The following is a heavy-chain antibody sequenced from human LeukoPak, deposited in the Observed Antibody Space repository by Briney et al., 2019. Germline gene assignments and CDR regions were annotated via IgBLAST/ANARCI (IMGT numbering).Heavy chain of an antibody. CDR2: VYTSGST. CDR3: ARDVPYGYGMDV. J-gene: IGHJ6*02. V-gene: IGHV4-4*07. Sequence: SEALSLTCTVPGDSISSYFWGWLRQPAGKGLEWIGRVYTSGSTDYNPSLTSRVTISVDTSKNQFSLKLSSVTAADTAVYYCARDVPYGYGMDVWGQGTTVTVSS. CDR1: GDSISSYF. D-gene: IGHD3-10*01.